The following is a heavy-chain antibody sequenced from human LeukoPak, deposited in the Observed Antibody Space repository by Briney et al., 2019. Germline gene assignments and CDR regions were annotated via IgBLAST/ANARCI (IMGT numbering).Heavy chain of an antibody. CDR3: VRGWWGTDYGWTNWFDP. Sequence: ASVKVSCKASEYTFTSYYMNWVRQAPGQGLEWMGKINPSDGSTDFAQNFQGRVTMTRDTSTSTVYMELSSLRSEDTAVYYCVRGWWGTDYGWTNWFDPWGQGTLVTVSS. D-gene: IGHD4-17*01. J-gene: IGHJ5*02. CDR2: INPSDGST. V-gene: IGHV1-46*01. CDR1: EYTFTSYY.